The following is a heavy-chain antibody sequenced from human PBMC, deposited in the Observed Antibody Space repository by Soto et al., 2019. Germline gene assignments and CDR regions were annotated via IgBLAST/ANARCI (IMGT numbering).Heavy chain of an antibody. CDR3: ARVMGYDFWSGPPYNWFDP. D-gene: IGHD3-3*01. J-gene: IGHJ5*02. V-gene: IGHV3-53*04. Sequence: GGSLRLSCAASGFTVSSNYMSWVRQAPGKGLEWVSVIYSGGSTYYADSVKGRFTISRHNSKNTLYLQMNSLRAEDTAVYYCARVMGYDFWSGPPYNWFDPWGQRTLVTVSS. CDR1: GFTVSSNY. CDR2: IYSGGST.